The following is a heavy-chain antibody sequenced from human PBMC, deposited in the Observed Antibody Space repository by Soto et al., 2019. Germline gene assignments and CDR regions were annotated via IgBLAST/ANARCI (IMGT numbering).Heavy chain of an antibody. Sequence: SETLSLTCTVSSGSINSGGYFWSWIRQHPGTGLEWIGYIHHNGNAYYNPSLRSRLTISVDTSKNQFSLKLSSVTAADTAVYYCARRGYYAISAFDIWGQGTMVTVSS. V-gene: IGHV4-31*03. D-gene: IGHD2-8*01. CDR3: ARRGYYAISAFDI. CDR1: SGSINSGGYF. CDR2: IHHNGNA. J-gene: IGHJ3*02.